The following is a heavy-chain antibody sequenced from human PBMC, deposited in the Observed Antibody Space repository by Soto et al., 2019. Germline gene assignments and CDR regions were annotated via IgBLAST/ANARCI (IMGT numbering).Heavy chain of an antibody. Sequence: QVQLVQSGAEVKKPGASVKVSCKASGYTFTSYYMHWVRQAPGQGLEWMGIINPSGGSTSYAQKCHGRVTMTRDTSTSTVYMELSSLRSEDTAVYYCARDHGSITTIFCLDFWGQGPLVTVSS. CDR3: ARDHGSITTIFCLDF. V-gene: IGHV1-46*03. CDR1: GYTFTSYY. CDR2: INPSGGST. J-gene: IGHJ4*02. D-gene: IGHD3-9*01.